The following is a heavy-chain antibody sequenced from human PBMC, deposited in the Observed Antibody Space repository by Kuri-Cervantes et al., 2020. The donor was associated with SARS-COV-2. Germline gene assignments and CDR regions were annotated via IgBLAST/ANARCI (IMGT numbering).Heavy chain of an antibody. D-gene: IGHD3-3*01. CDR3: AKALPGVTIFGVVIMSEGENYYYGMDV. CDR2: ISGSGGST. J-gene: IGHJ6*02. CDR1: GFTFSSYA. V-gene: IGHV3-23*01. Sequence: GESLKTSCAASGFTFSSYAMSWVRQAPGKGLEWVSAISGSGGSTYYADSVKGRFTISRDNSKNTLYLQMNSLRAEDTAVYYCAKALPGVTIFGVVIMSEGENYYYGMDVWGQGTTVTVSS.